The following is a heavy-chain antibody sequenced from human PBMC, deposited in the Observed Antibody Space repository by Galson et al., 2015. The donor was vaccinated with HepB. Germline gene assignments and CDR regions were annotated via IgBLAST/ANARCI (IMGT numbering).Heavy chain of an antibody. CDR3: ARSMIPYRAAADHYYYYYGMDV. Sequence: SVKVSCKASGVTFSSYAISWVRQAPGQGLEWMGGIIPILGIANYAQKFQGRVTITADKSTSTAYMELSSLRSEDTAVYYWARSMIPYRAAADHYYYYYGMDVWGQGTTATVSS. CDR2: IIPILGIA. CDR1: GVTFSSYA. V-gene: IGHV1-69*10. D-gene: IGHD6-13*01. J-gene: IGHJ6*02.